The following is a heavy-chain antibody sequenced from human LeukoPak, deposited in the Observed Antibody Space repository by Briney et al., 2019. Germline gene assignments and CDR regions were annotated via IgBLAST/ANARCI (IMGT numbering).Heavy chain of an antibody. J-gene: IGHJ4*02. CDR1: GGSISTYY. D-gene: IGHD5-18*01. Sequence: SETLSLTCTVSGGSISTYYWSWIRQPPGKGLEWIGYIYDSGSTKYNPSPRRRVTVSVDTSKNQFSLKLSSVTAADTAVYYCARVQYNYGWKDFDYWGQGTLVTVSS. CDR3: ARVQYNYGWKDFDY. V-gene: IGHV4-59*12. CDR2: IYDSGST.